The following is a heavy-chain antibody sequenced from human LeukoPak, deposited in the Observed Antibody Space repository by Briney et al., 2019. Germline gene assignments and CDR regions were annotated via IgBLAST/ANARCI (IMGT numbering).Heavy chain of an antibody. CDR1: GFTFSSYA. CDR3: AKGADSSGWYYFDY. Sequence: QTGGSLRLSCAASGFTFSSYAMSWVRQAPGKGLEWVSAISGSGGSTYYADPVKGRFTISRDNSKNTLYLQMNSLRAEDTAVYYCAKGADSSGWYYFDYWGQGTLVAVST. V-gene: IGHV3-23*01. CDR2: ISGSGGST. D-gene: IGHD6-19*01. J-gene: IGHJ4*02.